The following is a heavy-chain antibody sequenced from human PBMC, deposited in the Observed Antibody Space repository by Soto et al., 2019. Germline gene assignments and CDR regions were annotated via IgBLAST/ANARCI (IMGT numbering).Heavy chain of an antibody. CDR3: ARIHWSQSSLDY. V-gene: IGHV4-30-2*01. CDR2: VSHRGTA. Sequence: PSETLSLTCAVSGSSIDSTDYSLTWIRQPPGKGLEWIGYVSHRGTAYSIPSLKGRLTLSMDSSQTQFSLKLTSVTAADSAVYYCARIHWSQSSLDYWGRGILVTVSS. D-gene: IGHD6-19*01. CDR1: GSSIDSTDYS. J-gene: IGHJ4*02.